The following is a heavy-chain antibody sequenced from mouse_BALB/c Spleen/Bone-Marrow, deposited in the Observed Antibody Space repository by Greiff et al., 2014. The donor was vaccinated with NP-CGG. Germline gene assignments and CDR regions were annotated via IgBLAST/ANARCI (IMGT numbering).Heavy chain of an antibody. CDR2: IYPGDGDT. J-gene: IGHJ2*01. CDR1: GYVFSTYW. Sequence: QVQLQQSGAELVRPGSSVKISCKASGYVFSTYWMNWVKQRPGQGLEWIGQIYPGDGDTNYNGKLKGTATLTADKSSSTAYMQLSSLTSEDSAVYFCARSGYGSSYDYWGQGTTLTVSS. CDR3: ARSGYGSSYDY. D-gene: IGHD1-1*01. V-gene: IGHV1-80*01.